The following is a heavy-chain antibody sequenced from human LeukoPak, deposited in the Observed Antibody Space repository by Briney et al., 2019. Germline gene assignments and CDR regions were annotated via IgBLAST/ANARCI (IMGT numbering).Heavy chain of an antibody. J-gene: IGHJ4*02. CDR1: GFTFSSYS. CDR2: IRSKAYGGTT. CDR3: TRDRINDPYYDFWSGYSPFDY. V-gene: IGHV3-49*04. D-gene: IGHD3-3*01. Sequence: PGGSLRLSCAASGFTFSSYSMNWVRQAPGKGLEWVGFIRSKAYGGTTEYAASVKGRFTISRDDSKSIAYLQMNSLKTEDTAVYYCTRDRINDPYYDFWSGYSPFDYWGQGTLVTVSS.